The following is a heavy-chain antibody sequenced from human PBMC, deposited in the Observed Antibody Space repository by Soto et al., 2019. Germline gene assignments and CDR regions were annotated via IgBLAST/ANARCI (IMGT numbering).Heavy chain of an antibody. Sequence: GASVKVSCKASGFTFTSSAVQWVRQARGQRLEWIGWIVVGSGNTNYAQKFQERVTITRDMSTSTAYMELSSLRSEDTAVYYCAADPPDYDFWSGYYGTVYYYGMDVWGQGTTVTVSS. V-gene: IGHV1-58*01. D-gene: IGHD3-3*01. CDR2: IVVGSGNT. CDR1: GFTFTSSA. J-gene: IGHJ6*02. CDR3: AADPPDYDFWSGYYGTVYYYGMDV.